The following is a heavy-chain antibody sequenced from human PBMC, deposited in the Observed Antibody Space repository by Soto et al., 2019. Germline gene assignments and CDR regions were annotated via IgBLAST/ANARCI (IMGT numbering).Heavy chain of an antibody. CDR1: GFTFSSYG. CDR3: ARDLMTTVTSYIDY. D-gene: IGHD4-17*01. J-gene: IGHJ4*02. V-gene: IGHV3-33*01. CDR2: IWYDGSNK. Sequence: QVQLVESGGGVVQPGRSLRLSCAASGFTFSSYGMHWVRQARGKGLEWVAVIWYDGSNKYYADSVKGRFTISRDNSKNTLYLQMNSLRAEDTAVYYCARDLMTTVTSYIDYWGQGTLVTVSS.